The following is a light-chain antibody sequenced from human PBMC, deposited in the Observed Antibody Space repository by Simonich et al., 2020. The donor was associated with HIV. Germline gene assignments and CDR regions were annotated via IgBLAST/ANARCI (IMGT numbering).Light chain of an antibody. CDR3: QQRSNWPPVFT. V-gene: IGKV3-11*01. CDR2: GAS. CDR1: QSVSSPY. J-gene: IGKJ3*01. Sequence: EIVLTQSPGTLSSSPGERATLSCRASQSVSSPYLAWYQQKPGQAPRLLIYGASSRATGIPARFSGSGSGTDFTLTISSLEPEDFAVYYCQQRSNWPPVFTFGPGTKVDIK.